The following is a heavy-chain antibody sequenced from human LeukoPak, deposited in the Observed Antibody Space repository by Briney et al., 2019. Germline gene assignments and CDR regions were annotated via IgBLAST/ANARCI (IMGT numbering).Heavy chain of an antibody. CDR1: GGSISSYY. J-gene: IGHJ5*02. CDR3: ARKEGGQLVNTRRWFDP. CDR2: INHSGTT. D-gene: IGHD6-13*01. V-gene: IGHV4-34*01. Sequence: PSETLSLTCTVSGGSISSYYWSWIRQSPGKGLEWIGEINHSGTTHYNPSLKSRVTISVDTSKNQFSLKLRSVTAADTAVYYCARKEGGQLVNTRRWFDPWGQGTLVTVSS.